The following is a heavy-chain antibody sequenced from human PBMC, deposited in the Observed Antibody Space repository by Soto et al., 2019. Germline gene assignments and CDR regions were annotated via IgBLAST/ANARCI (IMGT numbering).Heavy chain of an antibody. CDR3: ARLPCGGDCDRPRAQDR. CDR1: GYRFNSFW. Sequence: PGESLKISCKGSGYRFNSFWIGWVRQMPGKGLEWMGIIHPGDSDTRYSPSFQGQVTLSADQSIHTAYLQWNSLKASDTAIYYCARLPCGGDCDRPRAQDRWGQGTLVTVS. D-gene: IGHD2-21*02. V-gene: IGHV5-51*01. J-gene: IGHJ4*02. CDR2: IHPGDSDT.